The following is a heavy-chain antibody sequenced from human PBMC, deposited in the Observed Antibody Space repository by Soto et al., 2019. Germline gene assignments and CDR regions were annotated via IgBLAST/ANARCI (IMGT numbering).Heavy chain of an antibody. Sequence: QVQLVQSGAEVRKPGSSVKVSCRASGGTFSDFTVTWVRQAPGQGLEWMGGIIPILEATKYAQTFQDRVTFTADESTSTVFMELSSLRSADTAVYFCATSDCGNECQPNRAFYYFGWDVWGQGTTVTVSS. D-gene: IGHD2-21*01. V-gene: IGHV1-69*01. CDR2: IIPILEAT. J-gene: IGHJ6*02. CDR1: GGTFSDFT. CDR3: ATSDCGNECQPNRAFYYFGWDV.